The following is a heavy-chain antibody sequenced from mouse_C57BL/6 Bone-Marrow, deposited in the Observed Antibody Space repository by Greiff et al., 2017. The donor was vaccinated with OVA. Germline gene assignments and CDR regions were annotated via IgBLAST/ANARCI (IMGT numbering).Heavy chain of an antibody. V-gene: IGHV1-50*01. CDR3: AREGSSPLYAMDY. D-gene: IGHD1-1*01. Sequence: VQLQQPGAELVKPGASVKLSCKASGYTFTSYWMQWVKQRPGQGLEWIGEIDPSDSYTNYNQKFKGKATLTADKSFSTAYMQFSSLTSEDSAIYYCAREGSSPLYAMDYWGQGTSVTVSS. CDR1: GYTFTSYW. J-gene: IGHJ4*01. CDR2: IDPSDSYT.